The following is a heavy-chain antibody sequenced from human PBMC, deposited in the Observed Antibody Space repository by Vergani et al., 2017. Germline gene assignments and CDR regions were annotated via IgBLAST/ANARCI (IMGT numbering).Heavy chain of an antibody. J-gene: IGHJ4*02. Sequence: QVQLQESGPGLVKPSQTLSLTCTVSGGSISSGSYYWSWIRQPAGKGLEWIGRIYTSGSTNYNPSLKSRVTISVDTSKNQFSLKLSSVTAADTAVYYCXREMRGYSSSWCEDYFDYWGQGTLVTVSS. CDR1: GGSISSGSYY. CDR2: IYTSGST. CDR3: XREMRGYSSSWCEDYFDY. D-gene: IGHD6-13*01. V-gene: IGHV4-61*02.